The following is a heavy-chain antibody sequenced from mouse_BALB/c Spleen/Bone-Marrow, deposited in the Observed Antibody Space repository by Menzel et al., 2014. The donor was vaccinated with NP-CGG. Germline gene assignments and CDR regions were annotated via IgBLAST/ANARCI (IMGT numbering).Heavy chain of an antibody. Sequence: QVQLQQSGPGLVAPSQSLSITCTASGFSLISYGVHWVRQPPEKGLEWLGVIWAGGSTNYNSALMSRLSISKDNSKSQVFLKMNSLQTDDTAMYYCARSSSPYYYAMDYWGQGTSVTVSS. CDR3: ARSSSPYYYAMDY. V-gene: IGHV2-9*02. CDR1: GFSLISYG. J-gene: IGHJ4*01. D-gene: IGHD1-1*01. CDR2: IWAGGST.